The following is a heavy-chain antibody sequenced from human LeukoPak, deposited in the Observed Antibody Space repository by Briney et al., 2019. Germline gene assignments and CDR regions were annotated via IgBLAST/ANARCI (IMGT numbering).Heavy chain of an antibody. CDR2: ISGSGGST. J-gene: IGHJ5*02. CDR1: GFTFSSYA. V-gene: IGHV3-23*01. CDR3: AKGLARHSSWSAPVKTWFDP. Sequence: GGSLRLSCAASGFTFSSYAMSWVRQAPGKGLEWVSAISGSGGSTYYADSVKGRFTISRDNSKNTLYLQMNSLRAEDTAVYYCAKGLARHSSWSAPVKTWFDPWGQGTLVTISS. D-gene: IGHD6-6*01.